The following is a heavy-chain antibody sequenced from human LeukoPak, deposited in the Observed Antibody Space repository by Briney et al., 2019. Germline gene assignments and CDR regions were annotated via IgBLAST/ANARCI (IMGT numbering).Heavy chain of an antibody. CDR1: GFTVSSNY. CDR3: ASDEPLAGAFDY. J-gene: IGHJ4*02. Sequence: QAGGSLRRSCAASGFTVSSNYRGWVRQAPGKGLEGGSVIYSGGSTYYADSAKARFTISRDTSKNTLYLQTNSLSAEDTAVYYCASDEPLAGAFDYWGQGTLVTVSS. V-gene: IGHV3-53*01. CDR2: IYSGGST. D-gene: IGHD2-15*01.